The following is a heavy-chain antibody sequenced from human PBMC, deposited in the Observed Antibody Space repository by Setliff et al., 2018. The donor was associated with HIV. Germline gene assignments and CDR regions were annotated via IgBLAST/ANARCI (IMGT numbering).Heavy chain of an antibody. J-gene: IGHJ6*03. CDR2: IHSSGST. CDR1: GGSISSYY. V-gene: IGHV4-4*09. Sequence: SETLSLTCTVSGGSISSYYWSWIRQPPGKGLEWIGNIHSSGSTNYNPSLKSRVTISVDTSKNQFSLKLSSVTAADTAVYYCASPYYYDSSGYTPYMDVWGKGTTVTVTS. D-gene: IGHD3-22*01. CDR3: ASPYYYDSSGYTPYMDV.